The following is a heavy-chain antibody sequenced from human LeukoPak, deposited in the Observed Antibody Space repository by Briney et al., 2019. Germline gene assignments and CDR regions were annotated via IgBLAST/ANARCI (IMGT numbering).Heavy chain of an antibody. J-gene: IGHJ4*02. CDR3: ARSMSTVASGSFDC. V-gene: IGHV3-66*01. CDR1: GFIVSTKR. D-gene: IGHD4-23*01. Sequence: PGGSLRLSCAVSGFIVSTKRMSWVRQTPGKGLEWVAVIYDGGITSYADSVKGRFTIYRDTFQNTLYLRMNSLRAEDTALYYCARSMSTVASGSFDCWGQGTLVTVSS. CDR2: IYDGGIT.